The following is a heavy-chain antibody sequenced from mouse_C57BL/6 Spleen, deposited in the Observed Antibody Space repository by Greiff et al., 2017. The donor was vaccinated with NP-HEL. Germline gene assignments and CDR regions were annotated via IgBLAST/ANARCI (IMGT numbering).Heavy chain of an antibody. V-gene: IGHV5-6*01. CDR1: GFTFSSYG. J-gene: IGHJ2*01. D-gene: IGHD2-5*01. CDR2: ISSGGSYT. Sequence: EVKVVESGGDLVKPGGSLKLSCAASGFTFSSYGMSWVRQTPDKRLEWVATISSGGSYTYYPDSVKGRFTISRDNAKNTLYLQMSSLKSEDTAMYYCARQYYSNYFDYWGQGTTLTVSS. CDR3: ARQYYSNYFDY.